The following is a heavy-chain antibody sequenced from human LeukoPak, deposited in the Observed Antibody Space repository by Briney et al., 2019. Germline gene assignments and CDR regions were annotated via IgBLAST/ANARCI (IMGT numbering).Heavy chain of an antibody. D-gene: IGHD1-26*01. CDR3: TYSGSNYPDY. V-gene: IGHV4-59*12. CDR1: GGSISSYY. Sequence: SETLSLTCTVSGGSISSYYWSWIRQPPGKGLEWIGYIYYSGSTNYNPSLKSRVTISVDTSKNQFSLRLSSVTAADTAVYYCTYSGSNYPDYWGQGTLVIVSS. CDR2: IYYSGST. J-gene: IGHJ4*02.